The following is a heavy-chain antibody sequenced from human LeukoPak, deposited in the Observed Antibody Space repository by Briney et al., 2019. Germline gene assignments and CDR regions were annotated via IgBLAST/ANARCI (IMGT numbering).Heavy chain of an antibody. Sequence: GASVKVSCKASGYTFTSYGISWVRQAPGQGLEWMGWISAYNGNTNHAQKLQGRVTMTTDTSTSTAYMELRSLRSDDTAVYYCAREVQSWNDVREDYYYMDVWGKGTTVTVSS. J-gene: IGHJ6*03. V-gene: IGHV1-18*01. D-gene: IGHD1-1*01. CDR3: AREVQSWNDVREDYYYMDV. CDR1: GYTFTSYG. CDR2: ISAYNGNT.